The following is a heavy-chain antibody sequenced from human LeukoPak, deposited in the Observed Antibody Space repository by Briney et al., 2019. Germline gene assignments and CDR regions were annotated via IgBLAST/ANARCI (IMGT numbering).Heavy chain of an antibody. V-gene: IGHV1-2*02. Sequence: ASVKVSCKASGYTFTGYYMHWVRQAPGQGLEWMGWINPNSGGTNYAQKFQGRVTMTRDMSTSTVYMELSSLRSEDTAVYYCARDSRHIQFYYPYYYYMDVWGKGTTVTVSS. J-gene: IGHJ6*03. CDR3: ARDSRHIQFYYPYYYYMDV. D-gene: IGHD5-24*01. CDR2: INPNSGGT. CDR1: GYTFTGYY.